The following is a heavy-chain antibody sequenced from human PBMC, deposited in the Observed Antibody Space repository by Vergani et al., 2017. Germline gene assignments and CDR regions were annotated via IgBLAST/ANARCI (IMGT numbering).Heavy chain of an antibody. D-gene: IGHD3-22*01. CDR1: GGSISSGSYY. J-gene: IGHJ4*02. Sequence: QVQLQESGPGLVKPSQTLSLTCTVSGGSISSGSYYWSWIRQPAGKGLEWIGRIYTSGSTNYNPTHKSRVTMSVYTSKNQFSLKLSSATAADTAVYYCARGGWGDYYDSSGYLYFDYWGQGTLVTVSS. CDR2: IYTSGST. CDR3: ARGGWGDYYDSSGYLYFDY. V-gene: IGHV4-61*02.